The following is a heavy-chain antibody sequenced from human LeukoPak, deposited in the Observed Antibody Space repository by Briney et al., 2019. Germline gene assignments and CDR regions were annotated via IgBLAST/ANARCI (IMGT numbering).Heavy chain of an antibody. D-gene: IGHD6-19*01. CDR3: ASKQWVIYYIDS. CDR1: GGSISISNYY. J-gene: IGHJ4*02. Sequence: PSETLSLTCTVSGGSISISNYYWGRLRPRPGKGRVWIGSFYCSGSNYYNPALRSLITTSVDTYKCPFFLKLNSVSAADTAVYCWASKQWVIYYIDSWGQGTLVTVSS. V-gene: IGHV4-39*01. CDR2: FYCSGSN.